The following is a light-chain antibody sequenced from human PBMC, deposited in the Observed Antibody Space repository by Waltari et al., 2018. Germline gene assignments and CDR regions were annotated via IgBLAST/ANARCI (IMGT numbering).Light chain of an antibody. CDR1: SSDIGAYKY. CDR2: EVS. J-gene: IGLJ1*01. Sequence: QSALTQPASVSGSPGQSITISCTGTSSDIGAYKYVSWYQPHPGKAPKRIIYEVSNRPSGVSNRFSGSKSGNTASLSISGLQAEDEADYYCISFTSSVTYVFGTGTRVTVV. V-gene: IGLV2-14*01. CDR3: ISFTSSVTYV.